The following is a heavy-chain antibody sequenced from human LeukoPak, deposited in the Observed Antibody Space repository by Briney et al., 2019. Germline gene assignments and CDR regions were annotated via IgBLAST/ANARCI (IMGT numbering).Heavy chain of an antibody. CDR3: ARASIVGATIDY. Sequence: PGGSLRLSCAASGFTFSSYAMHWVRQAPGKGLEYVSAISSNGSSTYYANSVKGRFTISRDSSKNTLYLQMGSLRAEDMAVYYCARASIVGATIDYWDQGTLVTVSS. CDR2: ISSNGSST. J-gene: IGHJ4*02. CDR1: GFTFSSYA. V-gene: IGHV3-64*01. D-gene: IGHD1-26*01.